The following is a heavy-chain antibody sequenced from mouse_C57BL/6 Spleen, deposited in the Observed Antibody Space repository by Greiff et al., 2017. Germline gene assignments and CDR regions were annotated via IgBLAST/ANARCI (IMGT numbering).Heavy chain of an antibody. CDR1: GYTFTSYW. Sequence: QVQLQQPGAELVKPGASVKMSCKASGYTFTSYWITWVKQRPGQGLEWIGDIFPGSGSTNYNEKFKSKATLPVDTSSSTAYMQLSSLTSEDSAVYYCARGYDGSSYGYWGQGTTLTVSS. CDR3: ARGYDGSSYGY. CDR2: IFPGSGST. D-gene: IGHD1-1*01. J-gene: IGHJ2*01. V-gene: IGHV1-55*01.